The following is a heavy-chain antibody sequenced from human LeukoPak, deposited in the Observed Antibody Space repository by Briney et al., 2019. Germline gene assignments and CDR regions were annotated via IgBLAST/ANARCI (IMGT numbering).Heavy chain of an antibody. CDR1: GGTFSSYA. CDR3: ARTPGYFDWLFFFDY. CDR2: IIPIFGTA. J-gene: IGHJ4*02. V-gene: IGHV1-69*13. Sequence: APVKVSCKASGGTFSSYAISWVRQAPGQGLEWMGGIIPIFGTANYAQKFQGRVTITADESTSTAYMELSSLRSEDTAVYYCARTPGYFDWLFFFDYWGQGTLVTVSS. D-gene: IGHD3-9*01.